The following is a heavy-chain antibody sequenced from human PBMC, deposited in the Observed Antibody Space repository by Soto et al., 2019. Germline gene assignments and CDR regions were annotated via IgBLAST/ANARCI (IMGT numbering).Heavy chain of an antibody. J-gene: IGHJ5*02. CDR2: VYHTGDT. CDR3: AREIVTAGGNNYFDP. V-gene: IGHV4-4*02. CDR1: GGTVASSHW. D-gene: IGHD2-21*02. Sequence: QVQLQESGPRLVKPWESLSLTCGVSGGTVASSHWWSWVRQSPGRGLEWIGNVYHTGDTNFNPSLQSRVTFSVDKSNNQLSLRLTSVTAADTAVYFCAREIVTAGGNNYFDPWGPGTLVTVSS.